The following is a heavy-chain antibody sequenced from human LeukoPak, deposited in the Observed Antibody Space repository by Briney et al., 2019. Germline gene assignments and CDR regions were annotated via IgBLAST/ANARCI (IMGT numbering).Heavy chain of an antibody. CDR3: ARSAPNSGYDPYFDY. D-gene: IGHD5-12*01. CDR2: INPSGGST. J-gene: IGHJ4*02. V-gene: IGHV1-46*01. Sequence: GASVKVSCKASGYTFTSYYMHWVRQAPGQGLEWMGIINPSGGSTSYAQKFQGRVTMTRGMSTSTVYMELSSLRSEDTAVYYCARSAPNSGYDPYFDYWGQGTLVTVSS. CDR1: GYTFTSYY.